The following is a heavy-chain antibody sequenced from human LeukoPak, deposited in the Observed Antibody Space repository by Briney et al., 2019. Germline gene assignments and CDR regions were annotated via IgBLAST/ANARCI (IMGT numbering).Heavy chain of an antibody. D-gene: IGHD3-3*01. CDR3: ARDRAITIFGVYYYYMDV. V-gene: IGHV4-61*02. CDR2: IYTSGST. J-gene: IGHJ6*03. Sequence: SETLSLTCTVSGGSISSGSYYWSWIRQPAGKGLEWIGRIYTSGSTNYNPSLKSRVTISVDTSKNQFSLKLSSVTAADTAVYYCARDRAITIFGVYYYYMDVWGKGTTVTVSS. CDR1: GGSISSGSYY.